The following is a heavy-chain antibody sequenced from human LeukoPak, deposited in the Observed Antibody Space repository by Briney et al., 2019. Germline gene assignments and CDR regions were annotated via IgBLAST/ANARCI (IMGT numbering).Heavy chain of an antibody. V-gene: IGHV6-1*01. CDR2: TYHRTKWYD. CDR1: GDSVSSTSAS. D-gene: IGHD5/OR15-5a*01. J-gene: IGHJ4*02. Sequence: PSQTLSLTCAISGDSVSSTSASWNWIRQSPSRGLEWLGRTYHRTKWYDDYAISVKSRMTINADTSKNQFSLQLNSVTPEDTAVYYCPKGGSGMTVSLFAYWGQGILVTVSS. CDR3: PKGGSGMTVSLFAY.